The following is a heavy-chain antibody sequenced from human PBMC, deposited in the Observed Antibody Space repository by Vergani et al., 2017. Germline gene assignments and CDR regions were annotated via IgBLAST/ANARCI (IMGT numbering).Heavy chain of an antibody. Sequence: QVQLVESGGGVVQPGRSLRLSCAASGFTFSSYGMHWVRQAPGKGLEWVAVISYDGSNKYYADSVKGRFTISRDNSKNTLYLQMNSLRAEDTAVYYCAKDESDYWGQGTQVTVSS. V-gene: IGHV3-30*18. CDR1: GFTFSSYG. CDR3: AKDESDY. J-gene: IGHJ4*02. CDR2: ISYDGSNK.